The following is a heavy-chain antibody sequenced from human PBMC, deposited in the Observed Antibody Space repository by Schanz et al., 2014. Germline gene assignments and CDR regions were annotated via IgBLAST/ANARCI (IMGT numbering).Heavy chain of an antibody. J-gene: IGHJ4*02. D-gene: IGHD6-19*01. CDR1: GFTFRSYA. Sequence: EVQLLESGGGLVQPGGSLRLSCIGSGFTFRSYALGWVRQAPGKGLEWVSLVSASGGGPFYADFVRGRFSISRDLSSNTLYLQMNSLRADDSAIYYCAKDHPSSGWPAFDVWGQGTQVTVSS. CDR2: VSASGGGP. CDR3: AKDHPSSGWPAFDV. V-gene: IGHV3-23*01.